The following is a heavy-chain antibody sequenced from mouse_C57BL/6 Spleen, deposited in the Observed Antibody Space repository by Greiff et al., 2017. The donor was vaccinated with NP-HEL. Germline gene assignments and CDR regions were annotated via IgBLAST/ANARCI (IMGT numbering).Heavy chain of an antibody. Sequence: EVQLVESGGGLVKPGGSLKLSCAASGFTFSSYAMSWVRQTPEKRLEWVATISDGGSYTYYPDNVKGRFTISRDNAKNNLYLQMSHLKSEDTAMYYCARDDYDEKAWFAYWGQGTLVTVSA. CDR2: ISDGGSYT. J-gene: IGHJ3*01. CDR1: GFTFSSYA. D-gene: IGHD2-4*01. V-gene: IGHV5-4*01. CDR3: ARDDYDEKAWFAY.